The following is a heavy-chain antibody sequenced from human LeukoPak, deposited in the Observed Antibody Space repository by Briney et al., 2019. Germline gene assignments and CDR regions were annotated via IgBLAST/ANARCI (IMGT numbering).Heavy chain of an antibody. V-gene: IGHV4-30-2*01. D-gene: IGHD6-13*01. CDR1: GGSISSGGYS. CDR2: IYQNGNT. J-gene: IGHJ4*02. Sequence: PSETLSLTCAVSGGSISSGGYSWSWIRPPPGKGLEWIGYIYQNGNTYYNPSLKSRVTISVDRSKNQFSLNLSSVTAADTAVYYCGRGGIAAAASGIDYWGQGTLVAVSS. CDR3: GRGGIAAAASGIDY.